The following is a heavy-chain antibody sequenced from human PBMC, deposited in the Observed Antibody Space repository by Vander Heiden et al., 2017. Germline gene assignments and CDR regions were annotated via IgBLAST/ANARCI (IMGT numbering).Heavy chain of an antibody. CDR3: ARSRGGYSSGWYGLDN. J-gene: IGHJ4*02. V-gene: IGHV1-2*02. CDR2: INPNSGGT. Sequence: SGAEVKKPGASVMVTCKASGYTFTAYYMHWVRQAPGQGLEWMGWINPNSGGTNSAQRCQGRVTRTRDTSISTAYMELNSLKSDDTAVYYCARSRGGYSSGWYGLDNWGQGILVTVSS. D-gene: IGHD6-19*01. CDR1: GYTFTAYY.